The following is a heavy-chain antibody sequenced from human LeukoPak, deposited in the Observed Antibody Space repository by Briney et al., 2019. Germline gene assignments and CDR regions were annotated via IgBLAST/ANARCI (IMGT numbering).Heavy chain of an antibody. D-gene: IGHD3-22*01. J-gene: IGHJ4*02. CDR1: GFTFSSYA. V-gene: IGHV3-23*01. Sequence: GGSLRLSCAASGFTFSSYAMSWVRQAPGKGPEWVSAISGSGGSTYYADSVKGRFTISRDNSKNTLYLQMNSLRAEDTAVYYCAKETYYDSSGYHPQAYWGQGTLVTVSS. CDR2: ISGSGGST. CDR3: AKETYYDSSGYHPQAY.